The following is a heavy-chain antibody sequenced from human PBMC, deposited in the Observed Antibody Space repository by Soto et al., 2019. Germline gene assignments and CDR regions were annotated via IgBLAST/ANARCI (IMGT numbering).Heavy chain of an antibody. CDR1: RFTFSNCD. J-gene: IGHJ4*02. CDR3: ARDYGDYRIDH. D-gene: IGHD4-17*01. V-gene: IGHV3-21*01. CDR2: ISISSDYI. Sequence: DVQLVESGGGLVKPGGSLRLSCAASRFTFSNCDMNWVRQAPGKGLEWVSSISISSDYIYYADSVKGRFTISRDNAQNSLYLQMNSLRAEDTALYYCARDYGDYRIDHWGQGILVTVSS.